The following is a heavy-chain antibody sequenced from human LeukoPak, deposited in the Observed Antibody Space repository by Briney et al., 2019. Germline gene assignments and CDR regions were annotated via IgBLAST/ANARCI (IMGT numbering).Heavy chain of an antibody. D-gene: IGHD3-22*01. CDR1: GFAVRVDY. CDR2: IYGGGDT. CDR3: ASRPFSNGWDTLTYFDY. V-gene: IGHV3-66*01. J-gene: IGHJ4*02. Sequence: GGSLRLSCAASGFAVRVDYVTWVRQAPGKGLDWVSLIYGGGDTYYADSVKGRFTISKDNSKNTVFLQMNSLRAEDTAVFYCASRPFSNGWDTLTYFDYWGQGTLVTVSS.